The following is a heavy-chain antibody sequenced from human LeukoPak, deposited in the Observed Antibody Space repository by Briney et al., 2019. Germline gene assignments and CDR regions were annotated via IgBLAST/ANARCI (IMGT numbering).Heavy chain of an antibody. V-gene: IGHV3-33*01. Sequence: GGSLRLSCAASGFTFSSYGMHWVRQAPGKGLEGVAVIWYDGSNKYYADSVKGRFTISRDNSKNTLYLQMNSLRAEDTAVYYCARDQDIVVVPAAPDYWGQGTLVTVSS. CDR2: IWYDGSNK. CDR1: GFTFSSYG. D-gene: IGHD2-2*01. CDR3: ARDQDIVVVPAAPDY. J-gene: IGHJ4*02.